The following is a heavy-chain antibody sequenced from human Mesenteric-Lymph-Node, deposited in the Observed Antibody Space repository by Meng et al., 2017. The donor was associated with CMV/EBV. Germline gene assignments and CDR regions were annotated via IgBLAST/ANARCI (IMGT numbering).Heavy chain of an antibody. V-gene: IGHV4-34*01. CDR2: INHSGST. CDR3: ARFLEWLSAPKYYFDY. CDR1: GGSFSGYY. Sequence: SETLSLTCAVYGGSFSGYYWSWIRLPPGKGLEWIGEINHSGSTNYNPSLKSRVTISVDTSKNQFSLKLSSVTAADTAVYYCARFLEWLSAPKYYFDYWGQGTLVTVSS. D-gene: IGHD3-3*01. J-gene: IGHJ4*02.